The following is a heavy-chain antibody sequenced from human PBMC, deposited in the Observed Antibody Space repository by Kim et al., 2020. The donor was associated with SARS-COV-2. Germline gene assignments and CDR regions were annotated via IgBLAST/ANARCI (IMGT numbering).Heavy chain of an antibody. CDR1: GGSFSGYY. CDR3: ARADGSGSYSNGGDDY. CDR2: INHSGST. J-gene: IGHJ4*02. D-gene: IGHD3-10*01. V-gene: IGHV4-34*01. Sequence: SETLSLTCAVYGGSFSGYYWSWIRQPPGKGLEWIGEINHSGSTNYNPSLKSRVTISVDTSKNQFSLKLSSVTAADTAVYYCARADGSGSYSNGGDDYWGQGTLVTVSS.